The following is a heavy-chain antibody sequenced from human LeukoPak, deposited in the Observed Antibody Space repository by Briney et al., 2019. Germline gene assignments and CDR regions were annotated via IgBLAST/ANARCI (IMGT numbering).Heavy chain of an antibody. CDR3: ARDSYNWNVDAFDP. CDR1: GGSFSDYY. J-gene: IGHJ5*02. Sequence: PSETLSLTCAVYGGSFSDYYWSWIRQPPGKGLEWIGEINHSGSTDYNPSLKSRVTISIDKSKNHFSLKLTSVTAADTAIYYCARDSYNWNVDAFDPWGQGTLVTVSS. V-gene: IGHV4-34*01. CDR2: INHSGST. D-gene: IGHD1-20*01.